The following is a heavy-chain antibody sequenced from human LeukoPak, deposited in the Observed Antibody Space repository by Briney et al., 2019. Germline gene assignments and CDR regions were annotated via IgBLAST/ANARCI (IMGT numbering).Heavy chain of an antibody. V-gene: IGHV4-59*08. D-gene: IGHD3-10*01. CDR2: IYYSGST. Sequence: SETLSLTCTVSGGSISSYYWSWFRQPPGKGLEWIGYIYYSGSTNYNPSLKSRVTISVDTSKNQFSLKLRSVTAADTAVYYCARGPRFGELLWHWFDPWRQGTLVTVSS. CDR1: GGSISSYY. J-gene: IGHJ5*02. CDR3: ARGPRFGELLWHWFDP.